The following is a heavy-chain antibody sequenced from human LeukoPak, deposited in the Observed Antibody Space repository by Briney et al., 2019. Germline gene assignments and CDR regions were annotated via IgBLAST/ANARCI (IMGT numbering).Heavy chain of an antibody. J-gene: IGHJ4*02. CDR1: GCTFRYAR. V-gene: IGHV3-21*01. Sequence: GGSLRLSCAASGCTFRYARRNWVRQARGKGLEGISSISSSSTFIYYADSVNGRFTISRDNAQNSVFLQMNSLRLEDTAVYFCAGGSSTDSYYFDYWGQGTLVTVSS. CDR3: AGGSSTDSYYFDY. CDR2: ISSSSTFI. D-gene: IGHD2-2*01.